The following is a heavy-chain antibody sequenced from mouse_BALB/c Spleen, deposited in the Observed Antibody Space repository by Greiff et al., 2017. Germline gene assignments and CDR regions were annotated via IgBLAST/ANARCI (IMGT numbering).Heavy chain of an antibody. J-gene: IGHJ2*01. CDR1: GYTFTSYW. CDR3: TRSGRITTVVAPDY. Sequence: LQQPGSELVRPGASVKLSCKASGYTFTSYWMHWVKQRPGQGLEWIGNIYPGSGSTNYDEKFKSKATLTVDTSSSTAYMQLSSLTSEDSAVYYCTRSGRITTVVAPDYWGQGTTLTVSS. CDR2: IYPGSGST. V-gene: IGHV1S22*01. D-gene: IGHD1-1*01.